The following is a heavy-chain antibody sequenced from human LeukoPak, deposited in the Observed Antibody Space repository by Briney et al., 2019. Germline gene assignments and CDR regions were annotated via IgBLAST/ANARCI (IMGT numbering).Heavy chain of an antibody. CDR2: ISASDGTT. CDR3: VKVQSIAVAVYFDY. CDR1: GFTFSSYS. Sequence: GGSLRLSYAASGFTFSSYSMTWVRQAPGKGLEWVSGISASDGTTFYADSVKGRFIISRDNSRNTLFLQMNSLRAEDTAVYYCVKVQSIAVAVYFDYWGQGTLVTVSS. D-gene: IGHD6-19*01. J-gene: IGHJ4*02. V-gene: IGHV3-23*01.